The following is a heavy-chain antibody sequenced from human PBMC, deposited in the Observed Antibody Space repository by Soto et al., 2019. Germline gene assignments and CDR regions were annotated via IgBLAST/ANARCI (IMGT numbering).Heavy chain of an antibody. CDR1: GFTFSDHW. J-gene: IGHJ4*02. Sequence: EVQLVESGGGVVQPGGSLRLSCAASGFTFSDHWMHWVRQVPGKGLVWVARINSDGSTTTYADSVKGRFTISRANARNTLYLHMDSLRAGDTALYYCARGYSSGPDYWGQGTLGTVSS. CDR2: INSDGSTT. CDR3: ARGYSSGPDY. D-gene: IGHD6-19*01. V-gene: IGHV3-74*01.